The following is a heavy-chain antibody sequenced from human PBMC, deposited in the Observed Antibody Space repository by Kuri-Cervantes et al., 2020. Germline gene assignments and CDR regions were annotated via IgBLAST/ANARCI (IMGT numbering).Heavy chain of an antibody. Sequence: SETLSLTCTVSGSSISSYYWSWIRQPPGKGLEWIGEINHSGSTNYNPSLKSRVTISVDTSKNQFSLKLSSVTAADTAVYYCARGRGGVVGATYFDYWGQGTLVTVSS. J-gene: IGHJ4*02. V-gene: IGHV4-34*01. CDR1: GSSISSYY. D-gene: IGHD1-26*01. CDR3: ARGRGGVVGATYFDY. CDR2: INHSGST.